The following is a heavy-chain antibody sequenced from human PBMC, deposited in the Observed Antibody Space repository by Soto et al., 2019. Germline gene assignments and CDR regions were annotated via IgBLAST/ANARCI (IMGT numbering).Heavy chain of an antibody. J-gene: IGHJ4*02. D-gene: IGHD5-12*01. CDR3: ARDGRWLQLALDY. CDR2: INAGNGNT. V-gene: IGHV1-3*01. Sequence: ASEKVSCKASGYTFTSYAMHWVRQAPGQRLEWMGWINAGNGNTKYSQKFQGRVTITRDTSASTAYMELSSLRSEDTAVYYCARDGRWLQLALDYWGQGTLVTVSS. CDR1: GYTFTSYA.